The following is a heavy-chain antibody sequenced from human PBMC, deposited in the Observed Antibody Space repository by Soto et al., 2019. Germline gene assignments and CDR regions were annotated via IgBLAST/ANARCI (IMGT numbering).Heavy chain of an antibody. D-gene: IGHD3-10*01. J-gene: IGHJ3*02. CDR1: GGSFSGYY. Sequence: SETLSLTCAVYGGSFSGYYWSWIRQPPGKGLEWIGEINHSGSTNYNPSLKSRVTISVDTSKNQFSLKLSSVTAADTAVYYCARRRMVRGPLGAFDTWGQGTMVT. V-gene: IGHV4-34*01. CDR2: INHSGST. CDR3: ARRRMVRGPLGAFDT.